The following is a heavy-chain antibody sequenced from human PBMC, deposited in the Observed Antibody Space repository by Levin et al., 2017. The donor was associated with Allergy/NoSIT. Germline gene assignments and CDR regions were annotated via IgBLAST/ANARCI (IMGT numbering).Heavy chain of an antibody. CDR2: INPSGGST. CDR3: ARAPLSSSYDSSGYPPFDP. Sequence: GESLKISCKASGYTFTSYYMHWVRQAPGQGLEWMGIINPSGGSTSYAQKFQGRVTMTRDTSTSTVYMELSSLRSEDTAVYYCARAPLSSSYDSSGYPPFDPWGQGTLVTVSS. V-gene: IGHV1-46*01. J-gene: IGHJ5*02. D-gene: IGHD3-22*01. CDR1: GYTFTSYY.